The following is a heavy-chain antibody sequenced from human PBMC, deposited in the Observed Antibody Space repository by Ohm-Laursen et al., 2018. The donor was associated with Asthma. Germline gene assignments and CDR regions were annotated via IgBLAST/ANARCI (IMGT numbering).Heavy chain of an antibody. Sequence: SLRLSCAASGFTFSRYGMHWVRQAPGKGLEWVAVISYDGSNKYYADSVKGRFTISRDNSRNTLYLQMNSLRAEDTAVYYCAKDGGLLVVVTSFLDYWGQGTLVTVSS. CDR3: AKDGGLLVVVTSFLDY. CDR2: ISYDGSNK. V-gene: IGHV3-30*18. J-gene: IGHJ4*02. CDR1: GFTFSRYG. D-gene: IGHD2-21*02.